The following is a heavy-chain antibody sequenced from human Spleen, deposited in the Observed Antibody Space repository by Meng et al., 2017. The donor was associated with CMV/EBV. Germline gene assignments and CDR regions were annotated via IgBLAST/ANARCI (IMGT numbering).Heavy chain of an antibody. CDR1: GCTFRNYA. CDR2: ISGSGSNT. J-gene: IGHJ6*02. CDR3: VRDSPPRYCSRTSCYQYSMDV. V-gene: IGHV3-23*01. Sequence: GESLKISCETSGCTFRNYAMSWVRQAPGKGLEWVSSISGSGSNTYYTDSVKGRFTISRDNSKNMLYLQMNSLRAEDTAVYYCVRDSPPRYCSRTSCYQYSMDVWGQGTTVTVSS. D-gene: IGHD2-2*01.